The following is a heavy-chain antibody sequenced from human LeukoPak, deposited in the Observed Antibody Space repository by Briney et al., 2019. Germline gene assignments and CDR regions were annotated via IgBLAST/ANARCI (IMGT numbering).Heavy chain of an antibody. D-gene: IGHD4-23*01. CDR2: IYYSGST. CDR3: ARALPTTVVTPGWFDP. CDR1: GGSISSSSYY. V-gene: IGHV4-39*07. J-gene: IGHJ5*02. Sequence: SETLSLTCTVSGGSISSSSYYWGWIRQPPGTGLEWIGSIYYSGSTYYNPSLKSRVTISVDTSKNQFSLKLSSVTAADTAVYYCARALPTTVVTPGWFDPWGQGTLVTVSS.